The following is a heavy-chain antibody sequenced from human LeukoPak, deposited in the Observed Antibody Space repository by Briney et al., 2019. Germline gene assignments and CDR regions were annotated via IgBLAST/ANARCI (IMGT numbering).Heavy chain of an antibody. J-gene: IGHJ4*02. D-gene: IGHD6-19*01. CDR1: GFTFSSYS. CDR3: ARETVAGTYY. Sequence: GGSLRLSCAASGFTFSSYSMNWVRQAPGKGLEWVSSISSSSSYIYYADSVKGRFTISRDNAKNSLYLQMNGLRAEDTAVYYCARETVAGTYYWGQGTLVTVSS. CDR2: ISSSSSYI. V-gene: IGHV3-21*01.